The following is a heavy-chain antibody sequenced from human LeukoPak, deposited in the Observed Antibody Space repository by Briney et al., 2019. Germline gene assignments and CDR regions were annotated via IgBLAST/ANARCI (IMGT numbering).Heavy chain of an antibody. D-gene: IGHD5-18*01. V-gene: IGHV4-34*01. Sequence: KPSETLSLTCAVYGGSFRRYYWSWIPQPPGKGLECSGEINHSGSTNYNPSLKSRVTISVDPSKNQFSLKLSSVTAADTAVYYCAREGYSYGFVAFDIWGQGTMVTVSS. CDR3: AREGYSYGFVAFDI. CDR1: GGSFRRYY. J-gene: IGHJ3*02. CDR2: INHSGST.